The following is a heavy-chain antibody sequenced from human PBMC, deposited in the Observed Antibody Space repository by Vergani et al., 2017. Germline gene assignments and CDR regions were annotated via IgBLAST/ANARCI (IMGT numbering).Heavy chain of an antibody. CDR3: AKDLITMIVVVTLDAFDI. V-gene: IGHV1-2*02. Sequence: QVQLVQSGAEVKKPGASVKVSCKASGYPFTGYYMHWVRQAPGQGLEWMGWINPNSGGTNYAQKFQGRVTMTRDTSISTAYMELSRLRSDDTAVYYCAKDLITMIVVVTLDAFDIWGQGTMVTVSS. CDR1: GYPFTGYY. CDR2: INPNSGGT. J-gene: IGHJ3*02. D-gene: IGHD3-22*01.